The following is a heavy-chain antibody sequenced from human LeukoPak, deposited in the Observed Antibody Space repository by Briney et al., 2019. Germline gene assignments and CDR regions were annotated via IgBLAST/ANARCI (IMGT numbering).Heavy chain of an antibody. CDR3: AKDEYYGDYVLDY. J-gene: IGHJ4*02. CDR1: GFTFSSYS. V-gene: IGHV3-21*04. D-gene: IGHD4-17*01. Sequence: PGGSLRLSCAASGFTFSSYSMNWVRQAPGKGLEWVSSISSSSSYIYYADSVKGRFTISRDNAKNSLYLQMNSLRAEDTAVYYCAKDEYYGDYVLDYWGQGTLVTVSS. CDR2: ISSSSSYI.